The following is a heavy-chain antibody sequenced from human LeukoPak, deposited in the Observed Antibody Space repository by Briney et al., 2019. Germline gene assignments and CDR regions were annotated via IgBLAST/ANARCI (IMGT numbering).Heavy chain of an antibody. CDR1: GYTFTSYG. J-gene: IGHJ4*02. CDR3: ARDESRSWGYYFDY. CDR2: ISAYNGNT. V-gene: IGHV1-18*01. D-gene: IGHD3-16*01. Sequence: ASVKVSCKASGYTFTSYGISWVRQAPGQGLEWMGWISAYNGNTNYAQKLQGRVTMTTDTSTGTAYMELRSLRSDDTAVYYCARDESRSWGYYFDYWGQGTLVTVSS.